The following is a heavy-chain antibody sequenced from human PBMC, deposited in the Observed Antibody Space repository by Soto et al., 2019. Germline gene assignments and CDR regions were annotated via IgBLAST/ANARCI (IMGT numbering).Heavy chain of an antibody. CDR2: ISSSSGST. V-gene: IGHV3-11*06. J-gene: IGHJ6*02. CDR3: ARDRGGYDRLYYYHGMDV. Sequence: GGSLRLSCAASGFTFSDYYMSWIRQAPGKGLEYISYISSSSGSTNYADSVKGRFTISRDNAKNSLYLQMSSLRAEDTAVYYCARDRGGYDRLYYYHGMDVGGQGTTVTVSS. D-gene: IGHD5-12*01. CDR1: GFTFSDYY.